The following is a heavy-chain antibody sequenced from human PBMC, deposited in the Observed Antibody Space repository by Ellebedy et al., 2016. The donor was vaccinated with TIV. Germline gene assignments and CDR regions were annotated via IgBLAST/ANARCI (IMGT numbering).Heavy chain of an antibody. D-gene: IGHD2-2*01. CDR3: AKRRGSSSREFDY. CDR1: GFTFSSYS. J-gene: IGHJ4*02. Sequence: GGSLRLSXAASGFTFSSYSMNWVRQAPGKGLEWVSSISSSSSYIYYADSVKGRFTISRDNSKNTLYLQMNSLRAEDTAIYYCAKRRGSSSREFDYWGQGTLVTVSS. CDR2: ISSSSSYI. V-gene: IGHV3-21*04.